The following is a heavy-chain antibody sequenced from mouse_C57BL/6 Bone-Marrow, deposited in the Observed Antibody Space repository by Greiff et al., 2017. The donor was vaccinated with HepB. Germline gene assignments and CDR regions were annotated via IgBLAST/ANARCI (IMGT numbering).Heavy chain of an antibody. CDR2: ISNGGGST. CDR1: GFTFSDYY. D-gene: IGHD6-1*01. J-gene: IGHJ4*01. Sequence: EVKVVESGGGLVQPGGSLKLSCAASGFTFSDYYMYWVRQTPEKRLEWVAYISNGGGSTYYPDTVKGRFTISRDNAKNTLYLQMSRLKSEDTAMYYCARPHAMDYWGQGTSVTVSS. CDR3: ARPHAMDY. V-gene: IGHV5-12*01.